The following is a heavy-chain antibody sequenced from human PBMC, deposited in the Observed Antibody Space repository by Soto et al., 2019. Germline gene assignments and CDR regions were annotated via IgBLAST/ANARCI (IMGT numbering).Heavy chain of an antibody. D-gene: IGHD3-16*01. V-gene: IGHV3-74*01. CDR1: GFTFSNYW. CDR2: INTDGSGA. CDR3: ARDRWGELAA. J-gene: IGHJ3*01. Sequence: EVQLVESGGGLDQPGGSLRLSCAASGFTFSNYWMVWVRQVPGKGLVCVSRINTDGSGATYADSVKGRFTISRDNAKDTLYLLMNGLRDEDTAVYYCARDRWGELAAWGQGTMVTVSS.